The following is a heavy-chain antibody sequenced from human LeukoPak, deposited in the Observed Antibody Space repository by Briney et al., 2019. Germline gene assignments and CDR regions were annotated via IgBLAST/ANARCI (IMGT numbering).Heavy chain of an antibody. J-gene: IGHJ4*02. CDR3: AREDHSNYNY. Sequence: GGSLRLSCAASGFTFSSYAMHWVRQAPGKGLEWVTVISYDGNNEYYADSVKGRFTISRDNSKNTIYLQMNSLRAEDTAVYYCAREDHSNYNYWGQGTLVTVSS. CDR2: ISYDGNNE. CDR1: GFTFSSYA. D-gene: IGHD4-11*01. V-gene: IGHV3-30-3*01.